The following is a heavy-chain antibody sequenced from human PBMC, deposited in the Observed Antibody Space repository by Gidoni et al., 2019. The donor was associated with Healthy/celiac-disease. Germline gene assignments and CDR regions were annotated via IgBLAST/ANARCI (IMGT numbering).Heavy chain of an antibody. J-gene: IGHJ3*02. CDR3: ARLGSSSWSLDAFDI. V-gene: IGHV4-39*01. Sequence: QLQLQASGPGLVKPSETLSLTCTVSGGSISSSSYYWGWIRQPPGKGLEWIGSIYYSGSTYYNPSLKSRVTISVDTSKNQFSLKLSSVTAADTAVYYCARLGSSSWSLDAFDIWGQGTMVTVSS. CDR1: GGSISSSSYY. CDR2: IYYSGST. D-gene: IGHD6-13*01.